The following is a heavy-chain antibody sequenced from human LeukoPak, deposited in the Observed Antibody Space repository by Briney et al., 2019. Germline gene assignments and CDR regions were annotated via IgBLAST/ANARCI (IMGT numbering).Heavy chain of an antibody. V-gene: IGHV4-38-2*02. CDR2: IHHSGST. CDR3: ARVALWFGELWRRHGYMDV. Sequence: SETLSLTCTVSGYFISSGYYWGWIRQPPGKGLQWIGSIHHSGSTYYNPSLKSRVTISVDTSKNQFSLKLSSVTAADTAVYYCARVALWFGELWRRHGYMDVWGKGTTVTISS. D-gene: IGHD3-10*01. J-gene: IGHJ6*03. CDR1: GYFISSGYY.